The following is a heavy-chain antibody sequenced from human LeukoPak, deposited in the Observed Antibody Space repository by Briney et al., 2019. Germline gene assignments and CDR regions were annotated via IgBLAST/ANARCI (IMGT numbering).Heavy chain of an antibody. V-gene: IGHV4-59*08. J-gene: IGHJ4*02. CDR2: IFSSGNT. Sequence: PSETLSLTCAVYGGSFSGYYWSWIRQPPGKGLEWIGYIFSSGNTNYNPSLKSRVTISMDTSKNQFSLKLSSVTAADTAVYYCARPAASYGDYAFDYWGRGTLVTVSS. CDR3: ARPAASYGDYAFDY. CDR1: GGSFSGYY. D-gene: IGHD4-17*01.